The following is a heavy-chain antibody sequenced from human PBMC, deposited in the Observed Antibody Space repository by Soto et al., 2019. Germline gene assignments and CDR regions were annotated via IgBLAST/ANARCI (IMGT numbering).Heavy chain of an antibody. CDR3: AAPRIAAAGRPVYPTGYYYGMDV. V-gene: IGHV1-69*13. CDR2: IIPIFGTA. CDR1: GGTFSSYA. Sequence: GASVKVSCKASGGTFSSYAISWVRQAPGQGLEWMGGIIPIFGTANYAQKFQGRVTITADESTSTAYMELSSLRSEDTAVYYCAAPRIAAAGRPVYPTGYYYGMDVWGQGTTVTVSS. J-gene: IGHJ6*02. D-gene: IGHD6-13*01.